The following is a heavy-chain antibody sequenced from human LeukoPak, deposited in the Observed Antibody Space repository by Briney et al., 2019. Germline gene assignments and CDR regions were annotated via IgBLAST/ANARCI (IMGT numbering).Heavy chain of an antibody. CDR2: IYYSGST. D-gene: IGHD2-8*01. J-gene: IGHJ2*01. CDR3: SRAGVRYFDL. Sequence: SETLSLTCTVSGGSISSSSYYWGWIRQPPGKGLEWIGSIYYSGSTYYNPSLKSRVTISVDTSKNQFSLKLSSVTAADTAVYYCSRAGVRYFDLWGRGTLVTVSS. V-gene: IGHV4-39*07. CDR1: GGSISSSSYY.